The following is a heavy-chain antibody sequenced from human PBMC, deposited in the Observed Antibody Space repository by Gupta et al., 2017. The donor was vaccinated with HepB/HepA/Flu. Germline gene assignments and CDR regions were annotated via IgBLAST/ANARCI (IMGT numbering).Heavy chain of an antibody. CDR1: GYNLDNFG. V-gene: IGHV1-18*01. J-gene: IGHJ5*01. D-gene: IGHD2-15*01. CDR3: ARGGVEAIGGGWFDY. CDR2: ITAFNVKT. Sequence: QVQLVQSATAVKKPGASVKVSCKASGYNLDNFGFNWVRQAPGHGLEWLGWITAFNVKTLYPQKFQDRVTVTTARSTGTAYMELRSLTSDDTAMYDGARGGVEAIGGGWFDYWGLGNLGTVSS.